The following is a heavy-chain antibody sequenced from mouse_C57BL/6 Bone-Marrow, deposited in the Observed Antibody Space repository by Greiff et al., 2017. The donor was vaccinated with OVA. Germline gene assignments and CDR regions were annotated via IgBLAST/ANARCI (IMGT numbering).Heavy chain of an antibody. CDR1: GISITTGNYR. CDR2: IYYSGTI. J-gene: IGHJ4*01. D-gene: IGHD3-2*02. Sequence: EVKLMESGPGLVKPSQTVFLTCTVTGISITTGNYRWSWIRQFPGNKLEWIGYIYYSGTITYNPSLTSRTTITRDTPKNQFFLEMNSLTAEDTATYYWARDGSSGPYYYAMDYWGQGTSVTVSS. V-gene: IGHV3-5*01. CDR3: ARDGSSGPYYYAMDY.